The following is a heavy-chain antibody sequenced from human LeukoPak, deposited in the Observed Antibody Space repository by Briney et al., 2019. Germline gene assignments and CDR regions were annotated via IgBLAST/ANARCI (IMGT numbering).Heavy chain of an antibody. CDR1: GDSINSLDL. CDR2: MYLSGTT. CDR3: AGLVGRYSSGLYYYYFDY. J-gene: IGHJ4*02. D-gene: IGHD3-22*01. Sequence: SETLSLTCTVSGDSINSLDLWSWVRQPPGKGLEWIGEMYLSGTTHSNPSVKSRVTISIDKSKNQFFLNLSSVTAADTAVYYCAGLVGRYSSGLYYYYFDYWGQGTLSPSPQ. V-gene: IGHV4-4*02.